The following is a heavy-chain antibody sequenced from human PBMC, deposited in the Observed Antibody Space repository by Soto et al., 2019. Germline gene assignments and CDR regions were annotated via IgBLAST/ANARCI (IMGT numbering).Heavy chain of an antibody. CDR2: IYYTGTT. J-gene: IGHJ4*02. D-gene: IGHD3-22*01. CDR1: GSPISSYY. Sequence: SETLSLTCNVSGSPISSYYWSWFRQPPGQGLEWVGYIYYTGTTTYNPSLRSRVTISVDASKSQFSLKLRSVTAADTAVYYCARHKPDSSGSFDYWGQGTLVTVSS. CDR3: ARHKPDSSGSFDY. V-gene: IGHV4-59*08.